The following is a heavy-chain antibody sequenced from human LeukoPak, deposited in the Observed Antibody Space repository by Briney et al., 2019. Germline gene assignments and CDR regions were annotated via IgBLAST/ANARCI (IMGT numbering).Heavy chain of an antibody. Sequence: GGSLRLSCAASGFTFSSDGMHWVRQAPGEGLAWVAFIRYDGSDKNYADSVKGRFTISRDNSKNTLYLQMNSLRAEDTAVYYCAKDRVHYSGYDYFDPWGQGTLVTVSS. CDR2: IRYDGSDK. D-gene: IGHD5-12*01. CDR3: AKDRVHYSGYDYFDP. J-gene: IGHJ5*02. V-gene: IGHV3-30*02. CDR1: GFTFSSDG.